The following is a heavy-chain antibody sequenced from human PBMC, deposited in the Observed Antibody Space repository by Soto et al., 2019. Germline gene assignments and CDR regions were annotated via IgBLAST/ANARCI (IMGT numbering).Heavy chain of an antibody. J-gene: IGHJ2*01. Sequence: EVQLVESGGGLVQPGGSLRLSCAASGFTFGSYSMNWVRQAPGKGLEWVSYISSSSSTIYYADSVKGRFTISRDNAKNSLYLQMYSMRAEDTAVYYCARERPMYGYFDLWGRGTLVTVSS. V-gene: IGHV3-48*01. CDR1: GFTFGSYS. CDR2: ISSSSSTI. CDR3: ARERPMYGYFDL.